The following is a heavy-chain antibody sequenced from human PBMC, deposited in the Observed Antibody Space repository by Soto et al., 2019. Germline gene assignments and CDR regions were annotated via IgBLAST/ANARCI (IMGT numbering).Heavy chain of an antibody. V-gene: IGHV1-3*01. Sequence: ASVKVSCKASGYTFTSYAMHWVRQAPGQRLEWMGWINAGNGNTKYSQKFQGRVTITRDTSASTAYMELSSLRSEDTAVYYCARDGCSGGSCPYYYYYYGMDVWGQGTTVTVSS. CDR3: ARDGCSGGSCPYYYYYYGMDV. CDR2: INAGNGNT. J-gene: IGHJ6*02. D-gene: IGHD2-15*01. CDR1: GYTFTSYA.